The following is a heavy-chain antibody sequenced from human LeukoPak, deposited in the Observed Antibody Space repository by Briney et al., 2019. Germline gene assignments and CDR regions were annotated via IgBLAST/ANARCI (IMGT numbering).Heavy chain of an antibody. CDR2: IRSKANSYAT. V-gene: IGHV3-73*01. CDR1: GFTFSGSA. Sequence: GGSLRLSCAASGFTFSGSAMHWVRQASGKGLEWVGRIRSKANSYATAYAASVKGRFTISRDDSKNTAYLQMNSLKTEDTAVYYCTSGYDSSGYPFDYWGQGTLVTVSS. D-gene: IGHD3-22*01. J-gene: IGHJ4*02. CDR3: TSGYDSSGYPFDY.